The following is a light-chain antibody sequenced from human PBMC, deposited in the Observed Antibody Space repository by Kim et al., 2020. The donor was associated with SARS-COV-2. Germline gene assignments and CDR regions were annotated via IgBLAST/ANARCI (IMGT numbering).Light chain of an antibody. CDR2: QDS. V-gene: IGLV3-1*01. CDR1: KLGDKY. Sequence: VSPGPEASITSSEDKLGDKYACWYQQKPGQSPVLVIYQDSKRPSGIPERFSGSNSGNTATLTISGTQAMDEADYYCQAWDSSTAWVFGGGTQLTVL. CDR3: QAWDSSTAWV. J-gene: IGLJ3*02.